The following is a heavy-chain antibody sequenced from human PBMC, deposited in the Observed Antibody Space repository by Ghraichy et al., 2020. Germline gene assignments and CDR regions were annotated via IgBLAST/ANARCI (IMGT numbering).Heavy chain of an antibody. CDR3: ARYRSGWYGVFDY. CDR1: GGSMSSSF. Sequence: SETLSLTCSVSGGSMSSSFWGWNRQPPGKGLEWIGYVYFNGSTKYSPSLKSRVTISVDTSKNQFSLKLSSVTAADTAVYFCARYRSGWYGVFDYWGQGALVTVSS. D-gene: IGHD6-19*01. CDR2: VYFNGST. J-gene: IGHJ4*02. V-gene: IGHV4-59*01.